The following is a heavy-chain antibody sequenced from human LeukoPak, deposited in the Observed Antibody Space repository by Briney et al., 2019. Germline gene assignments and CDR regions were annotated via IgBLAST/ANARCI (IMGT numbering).Heavy chain of an antibody. CDR3: ARDMWETFDY. V-gene: IGHV3-74*01. CDR1: GFTFRDFW. J-gene: IGHJ4*02. D-gene: IGHD1-26*01. Sequence: PGGSLRLSCAASGFTFRDFWMHWVRQVPGKGPVWVSRMSPDGSATYYADSVKGRSTISRDNAENTMYLQMSSLRAEDTAVYYCARDMWETFDYWGQGALVTVSS. CDR2: MSPDGSAT.